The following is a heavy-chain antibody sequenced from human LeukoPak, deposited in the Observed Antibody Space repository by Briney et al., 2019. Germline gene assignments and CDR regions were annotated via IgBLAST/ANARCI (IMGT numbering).Heavy chain of an antibody. D-gene: IGHD3-22*01. CDR1: GCTFSSEE. J-gene: IGHJ3*02. CDR2: TSSSAGTI. Sequence: PGGSLRLSCAAPGCTFSSEEMNWVRQAPGKGLEWVSYTSSSAGTIYYADSVKGRFTISRDNAKNSLYLQMNSLRAEDTAIYYCARDASSGSDDAFDIWGQGTMVTVSS. V-gene: IGHV3-48*03. CDR3: ARDASSGSDDAFDI.